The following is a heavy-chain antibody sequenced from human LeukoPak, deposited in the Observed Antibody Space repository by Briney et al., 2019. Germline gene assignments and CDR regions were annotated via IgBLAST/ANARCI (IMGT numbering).Heavy chain of an antibody. V-gene: IGHV4-4*07. CDR3: ARVNRVQQLVRYYYYMDV. Sequence: SETLSLTCTVSGGSLSSYFWSWIRQPAGKGLEWIGRIYTSGSTNYNPSLKSRVTMSVDTSKNQFSLKLSSVTAADTAVYYCARVNRVQQLVRYYYYMDVWGKGTTVSVCS. CDR1: GGSLSSYF. J-gene: IGHJ6*03. D-gene: IGHD6-13*01. CDR2: IYTSGST.